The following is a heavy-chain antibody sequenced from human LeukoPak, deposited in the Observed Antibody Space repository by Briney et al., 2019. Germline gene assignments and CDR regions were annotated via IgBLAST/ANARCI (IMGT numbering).Heavy chain of an antibody. V-gene: IGHV3-7*01. CDR3: TSANYGPAY. CDR2: VNQDGSGK. CDR1: GFTFSSAW. D-gene: IGHD5-24*01. Sequence: GGSLRLSCAASGFTFSSAWMSWVRQAPGKGLEWVANVNQDGSGKYYVDSVKGRSTISKDNAKNSLYLQMNSLRAEDTAVYYCTSANYGPAYWGQGTLVTVSS. J-gene: IGHJ4*02.